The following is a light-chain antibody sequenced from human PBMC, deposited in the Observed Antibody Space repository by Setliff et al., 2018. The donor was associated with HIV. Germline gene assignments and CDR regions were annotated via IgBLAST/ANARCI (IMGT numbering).Light chain of an antibody. CDR1: SGEIGYYNY. J-gene: IGLJ1*01. Sequence: QSVLTQPASVSESPGQSITIPCTGTSGEIGYYNYVSWYQQHPGKAPKLVIYDVNDRPSGVSPRFSGSKSGNTASLTISGLQTEDEADYYCSSFTGSATPWIFGTGTKVTVL. CDR3: SSFTGSATPWI. V-gene: IGLV2-14*03. CDR2: DVN.